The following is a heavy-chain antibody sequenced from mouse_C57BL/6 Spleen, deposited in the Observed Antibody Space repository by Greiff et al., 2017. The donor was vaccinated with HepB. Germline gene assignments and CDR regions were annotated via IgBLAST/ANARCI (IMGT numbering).Heavy chain of an antibody. J-gene: IGHJ4*01. CDR1: GFSLTSYG. CDR2: IWSGGST. D-gene: IGHD2-1*01. Sequence: VKLVESGPGLVQPSQSLSITCTVSGFSLTSYGVHWVRQSPGKGLEWLGVIWSGGSTDYNAAFISRLSISKDNSKSQVFFKMNRLQADDTAIYYCARNYYGNYGAMDYWGQGTSVTVSS. CDR3: ARNYYGNYGAMDY. V-gene: IGHV2-2*01.